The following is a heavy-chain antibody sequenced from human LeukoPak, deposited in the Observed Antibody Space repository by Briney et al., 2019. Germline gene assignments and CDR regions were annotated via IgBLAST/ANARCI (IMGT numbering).Heavy chain of an antibody. Sequence: GGSLRLSCAASGFTVSGNYMSWVRKAPGKGLEWVSVVYSGDNTYYADSVKGRFTISRDNSKNTLYLQMNSLRAEDTAVYYCAKNKERGYSYGYSDYWGQGTLVTVSS. D-gene: IGHD5-18*01. CDR1: GFTVSGNY. CDR2: VYSGDNT. CDR3: AKNKERGYSYGYSDY. V-gene: IGHV3-53*01. J-gene: IGHJ4*02.